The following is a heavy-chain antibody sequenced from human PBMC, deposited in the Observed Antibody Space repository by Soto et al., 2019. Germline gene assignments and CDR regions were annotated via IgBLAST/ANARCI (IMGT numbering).Heavy chain of an antibody. J-gene: IGHJ4*02. V-gene: IGHV3-11*01. D-gene: IGHD5-18*01. Sequence: GGSLRLSCVASGFTFSDYYMSWIRQAPGKGLEWVSYISGTITTITYADSVKGRFTISRDNSKNSLHLQMNSLRVEDTAVYYCARVPPVDTALVDYFDSWGQGTLVTVSS. CDR1: GFTFSDYY. CDR3: ARVPPVDTALVDYFDS. CDR2: ISGTITTI.